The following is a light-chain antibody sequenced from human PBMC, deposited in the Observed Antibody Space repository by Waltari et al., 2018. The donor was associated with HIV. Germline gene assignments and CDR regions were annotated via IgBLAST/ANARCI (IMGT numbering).Light chain of an antibody. V-gene: IGLV3-21*02. CDR2: DDS. Sequence: SYVLPQSPSVSVAPGRTAELTCGGANIGSQNVHRYQQKSGQAPVLIVYDDSGRPSGIPERFSGSNSGNTATLTITRVEAGDEADYYCQVWHSRTAHVEFGGGTTLTVL. CDR3: QVWHSRTAHVE. J-gene: IGLJ2*01. CDR1: NIGSQN.